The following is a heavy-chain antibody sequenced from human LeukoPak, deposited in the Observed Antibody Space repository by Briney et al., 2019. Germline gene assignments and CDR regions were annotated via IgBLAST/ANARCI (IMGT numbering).Heavy chain of an antibody. Sequence: SETLSLTCTVSGGSISSYYWSWIRQPPGKGLEWIGYIYYSGSTKYNPSLKSRVTISVDTSKNQFSLKLKSVTAADTAVYYCARGYYYDSSGYYFYDYWGQGTLVTVSS. CDR3: ARGYYYDSSGYYFYDY. D-gene: IGHD3-22*01. V-gene: IGHV4-59*01. CDR1: GGSISSYY. CDR2: IYYSGST. J-gene: IGHJ4*02.